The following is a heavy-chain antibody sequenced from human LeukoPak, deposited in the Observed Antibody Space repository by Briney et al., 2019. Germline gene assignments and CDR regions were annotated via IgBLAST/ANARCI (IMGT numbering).Heavy chain of an antibody. V-gene: IGHV1-58*02. CDR2: IVVGSGNT. J-gene: IGHJ6*02. CDR3: ARGSIVVVPAAIFYYYGMDV. D-gene: IGHD2-2*01. CDR1: GFTFTSSA. Sequence: ASVKVSCKASGFTFTSSAMQWVRQARGQRLEWIGWIVVGSGNTNYAQKFQERVTITRDMSTSTAYMELSRLRSDDTAVYYCARGSIVVVPAAIFYYYGMDVWGQGTTVTVSS.